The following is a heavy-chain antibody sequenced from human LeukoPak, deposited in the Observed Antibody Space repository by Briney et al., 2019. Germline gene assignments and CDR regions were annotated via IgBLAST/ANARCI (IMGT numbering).Heavy chain of an antibody. D-gene: IGHD6-13*01. CDR2: IYYSGST. V-gene: IGHV4-59*01. CDR1: GGSISNYY. CDR3: ARDDGSNWFDFDY. J-gene: IGHJ4*02. Sequence: SSETLSLTCTVSGGSISNYYWSWIRQPPGKGLEWIGYIYYSGSTNYNPSLKSRATISVDTSKNQFSLKLSSMTAADTAVYYCARDDGSNWFDFDYWGQGTLVTVSS.